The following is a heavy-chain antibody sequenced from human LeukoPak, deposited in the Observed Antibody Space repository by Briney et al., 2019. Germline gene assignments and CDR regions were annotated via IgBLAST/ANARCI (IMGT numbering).Heavy chain of an antibody. CDR3: ARGRGTPDY. V-gene: IGHV3-30*02. CDR2: IRYDGSNK. D-gene: IGHD2-15*01. CDR1: GFTFSSYG. J-gene: IGHJ4*02. Sequence: GGSLRLSCAASGFTFSSYGMHWVRQAPGKGLEWVAFIRYDGSNKYYADSVKGRFTISRYNAGNSLFLQMDRLRVEDTAVYYCARGRGTPDYWGQGTLVSVSS.